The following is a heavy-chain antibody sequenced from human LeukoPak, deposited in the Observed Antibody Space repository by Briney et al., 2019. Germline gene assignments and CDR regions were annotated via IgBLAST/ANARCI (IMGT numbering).Heavy chain of an antibody. CDR2: IYDTGNT. D-gene: IGHD3-22*01. V-gene: IGHV4-59*01. J-gene: IGHJ4*02. CDR1: GXSISSYY. CDR3: ARATPWLLPGY. Sequence: PSETLSLTCTVSGXSISSYYWSWVRQPPGKGLEWIGHIYDTGNTNYNPSLESRVTISVDTSKNQFSLRLTSVTAADTAVYFCARATPWLLPGYWGQGTLVTVSS.